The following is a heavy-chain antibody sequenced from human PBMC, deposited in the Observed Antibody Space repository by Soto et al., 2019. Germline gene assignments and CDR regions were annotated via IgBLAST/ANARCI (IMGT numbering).Heavy chain of an antibody. J-gene: IGHJ4*02. CDR1: GRTFLISA. D-gene: IGHD1-26*01. Sequence: QVQLVQSGAEVKTPGSSVRVSCKTAGRTFLISAIAWVRQAPGQGLEWMGGIIPILGTIHIAQNFQGRVNVTADRSTSTAYMDLSSLRSEDTATYFCARGTEWEQPSNHYYFDYWGQGSQVIVSS. CDR3: ARGTEWEQPSNHYYFDY. CDR2: IIPILGTI. V-gene: IGHV1-69*06.